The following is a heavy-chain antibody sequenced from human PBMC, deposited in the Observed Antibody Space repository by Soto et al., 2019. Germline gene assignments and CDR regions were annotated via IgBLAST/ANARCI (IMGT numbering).Heavy chain of an antibody. V-gene: IGHV3-7*05. CDR2: IKQDGSEK. D-gene: IGHD6-13*01. CDR1: GFTLSSYW. Sequence: ESGGGLVQPGGSLRLSCAASGFTLSSYWMSWVRQAPGKGLEWVANIKQDGSEKYYVDSVKSRFTISRDTAKSSLYLQLNSLRDEDTAVYYCAREYGSSYSPRYYGMDVWGQGTTVTVSS. J-gene: IGHJ6*02. CDR3: AREYGSSYSPRYYGMDV.